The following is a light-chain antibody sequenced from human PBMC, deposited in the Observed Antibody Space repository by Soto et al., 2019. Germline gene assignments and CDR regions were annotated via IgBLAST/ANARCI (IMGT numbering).Light chain of an antibody. J-gene: IGKJ1*01. Sequence: DSRMNQSPSTLSASVGDRVTITCRASQSISNWLAWYQQKPGKAPKLLIFKASTLESGVPSRFSGSGSGTEFTLNISSLQPDDFATYHCQQYDTYPRTFGQGTKVDIK. V-gene: IGKV1-5*03. CDR1: QSISNW. CDR2: KAS. CDR3: QQYDTYPRT.